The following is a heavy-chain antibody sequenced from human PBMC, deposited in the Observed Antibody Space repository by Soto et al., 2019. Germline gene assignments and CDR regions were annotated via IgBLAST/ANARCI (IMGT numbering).Heavy chain of an antibody. CDR1: GFTFSSYG. D-gene: IGHD6-19*01. CDR2: ISYDGSNK. J-gene: IGHJ4*02. V-gene: IGHV3-30*18. CDR3: AKEELAGFDY. Sequence: QVQLVESGGGVVQPGRSLRLSCAASGFTFSSYGMHWVRQAPGKGLEWVAVISYDGSNKYYADSVKGRFTISRDNSKNTLYLQMNSLRAEDTDVYYCAKEELAGFDYWGQGTLVTVSS.